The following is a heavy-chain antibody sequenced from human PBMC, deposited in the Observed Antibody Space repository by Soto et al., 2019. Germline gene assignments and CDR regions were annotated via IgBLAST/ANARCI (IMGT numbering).Heavy chain of an antibody. CDR1: GFIFSDYA. J-gene: IGHJ4*02. Sequence: QVQLVESGGGVVQPGRSLRLSCAASGFIFSDYAMHWVRQAPGKGLEWVAVISYGGDNKYYADSVRGRFAISRDNLKNTLDLQMNSLNPEDTAVYHCAKARYSTSWYGLEADFWGQGTLVTVSS. V-gene: IGHV3-30*09. D-gene: IGHD6-13*01. CDR2: ISYGGDNK. CDR3: AKARYSTSWYGLEADF.